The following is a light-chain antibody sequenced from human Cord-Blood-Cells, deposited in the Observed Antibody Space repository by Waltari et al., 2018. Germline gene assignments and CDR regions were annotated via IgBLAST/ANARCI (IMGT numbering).Light chain of an antibody. CDR2: YVS. CDR3: SSYTSSSTPWV. J-gene: IGLJ3*02. V-gene: IGLV2-14*01. CDR1: SSDVGGYNY. Sequence: QSALTPPASVSGSPGQSITLSCPGTSSDVGGYNYVSCYQQHPGKAPKLMIYYVSNRPSGVSNRFSGSKSGNTASLTISGLQAEDEADYYCSSYTSSSTPWVFGGGTKLTVL.